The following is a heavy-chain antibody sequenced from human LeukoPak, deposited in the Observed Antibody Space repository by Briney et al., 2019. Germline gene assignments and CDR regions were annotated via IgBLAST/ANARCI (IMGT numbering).Heavy chain of an antibody. J-gene: IGHJ4*02. CDR2: ITGSSSTI. Sequence: GGSLRLSCAASGFTFSSYNMNWVRQAPGKGLEWVSYITGSSSTIYYADSVKGRFTISRDNAKNSLYLQMNRLRDEDTAVYYCVLLWFGEPDYWGQGTLVTVSS. CDR1: GFTFSSYN. D-gene: IGHD3-10*01. V-gene: IGHV3-48*02. CDR3: VLLWFGEPDY.